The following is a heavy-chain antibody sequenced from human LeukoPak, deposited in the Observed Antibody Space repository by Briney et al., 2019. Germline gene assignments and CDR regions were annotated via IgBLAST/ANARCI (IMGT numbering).Heavy chain of an antibody. V-gene: IGHV3-7*01. Sequence: GGSLRLSCAASGFTFSLYWMNWVRQAPGKGLEWVASIMKDGSEKYYVDSVKGRFTISRDNAKDSLYPQMNSLRAEDTAVYYCAKARPGDTFDFWGQGTLVTVSS. CDR1: GFTFSLYW. D-gene: IGHD3-10*01. CDR2: IMKDGSEK. CDR3: AKARPGDTFDF. J-gene: IGHJ4*02.